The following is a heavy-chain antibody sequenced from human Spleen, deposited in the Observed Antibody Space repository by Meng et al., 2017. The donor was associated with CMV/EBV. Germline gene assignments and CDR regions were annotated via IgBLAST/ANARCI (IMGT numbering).Heavy chain of an antibody. CDR2: MTTSGRRT. Sequence: LSLTCAASGFTFSVYSMIWVRQAPGKGLEWVSTMTTSGRRTYYADSVQGRFTISRDNTKNSLYLQMNSLRAEDTAVYYCARDSGSINYNYFYHGMDVWGQGTTVTVSS. CDR3: ARDSGSINYNYFYHGMDV. CDR1: GFTFSVYS. D-gene: IGHD3-10*01. J-gene: IGHJ6*02. V-gene: IGHV3-21*06.